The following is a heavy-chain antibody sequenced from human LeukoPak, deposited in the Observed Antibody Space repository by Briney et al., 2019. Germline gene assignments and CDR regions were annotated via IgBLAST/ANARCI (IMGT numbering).Heavy chain of an antibody. Sequence: PSETLSLTCAVSGGSISSGGYSWSWIRQPPGKGLEWIGYIYHSGSTYYNPSLKSRVTISVDTSKNQFSLKLSSVTAAGTAVYYCARSRYYYNLDYWGQGTLVTVSS. V-gene: IGHV4-30-2*01. J-gene: IGHJ4*02. D-gene: IGHD3-10*01. CDR3: ARSRYYYNLDY. CDR2: IYHSGST. CDR1: GGSISSGGYS.